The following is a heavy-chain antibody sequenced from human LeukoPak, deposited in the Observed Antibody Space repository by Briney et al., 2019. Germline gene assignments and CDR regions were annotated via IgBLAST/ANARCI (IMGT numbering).Heavy chain of an antibody. V-gene: IGHV3-23*01. CDR3: AKNRGMVTPSYYYYYMDV. D-gene: IGHD5-18*01. CDR1: GFTFSSYA. J-gene: IGHJ6*03. Sequence: GGSLGLSCAASGFTFSSYAMSWVRQAPGKGLEWVSAISGSGGSAYYADSVKGRFTISRDNSKNTLYLQMNSLRAEDTAVYYCAKNRGMVTPSYYYYYMDVWGKGTTVTVSS. CDR2: ISGSGGSA.